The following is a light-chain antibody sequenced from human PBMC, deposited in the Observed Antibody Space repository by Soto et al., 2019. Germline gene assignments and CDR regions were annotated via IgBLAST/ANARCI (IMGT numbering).Light chain of an antibody. Sequence: QSFLTQPASASGSPRQTITSPCTGTSSEVGGHNFVTWYPQHPDKISKLRIYEVSNQPARISSRFPGSQSGNTASLTFSGLQAEDAAHYYCTSYTNNQRIFGGGTTVTVL. V-gene: IGLV2-14*01. CDR2: EVS. CDR1: SSEVGGHNF. CDR3: TSYTNNQRI. J-gene: IGLJ2*01.